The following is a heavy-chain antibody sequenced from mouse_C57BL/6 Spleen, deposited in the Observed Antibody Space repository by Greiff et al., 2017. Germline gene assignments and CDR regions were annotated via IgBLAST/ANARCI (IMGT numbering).Heavy chain of an antibody. CDR3: VGEDAMDD. CDR2: ISSKRRNYAY. CDR1: GFTFNTYA. V-gene: IGHV10-3*01. Sequence: EVHLVESGGGLVQPKGSLKLSCAASGFTFNTYAMHWVRQAPGKGLEWVARISSKRRNYAYYYAASVKDRFTISRDDSQSMLYLQMNNLKTEDTAMYYCVGEDAMDDWGQGTSVTVAS. J-gene: IGHJ4*01.